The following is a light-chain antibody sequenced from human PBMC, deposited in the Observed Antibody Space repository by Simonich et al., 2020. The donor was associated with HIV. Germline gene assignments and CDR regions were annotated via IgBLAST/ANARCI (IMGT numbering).Light chain of an antibody. CDR3: QQYGSSPPMYT. CDR1: QSVRSN. Sequence: EIVMTQSPATLSVSPGERATLSCRASQSVRSNLAWYEQKPGQAPRLLIFGAYTRAAGIPDRFSGSGSGTDFTLTISRLEPEDFAVYYCQQYGSSPPMYTFGQGTKLEIK. J-gene: IGKJ2*01. V-gene: IGKV3-20*01. CDR2: GAY.